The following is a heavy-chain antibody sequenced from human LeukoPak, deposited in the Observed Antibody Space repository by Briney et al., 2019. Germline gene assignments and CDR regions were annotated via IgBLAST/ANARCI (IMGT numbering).Heavy chain of an antibody. CDR3: ARGSGVTPFDY. D-gene: IGHD1-26*01. J-gene: IGHJ4*02. CDR2: IKQDGSEK. V-gene: IGHV3-7*01. CDR1: GFTFSSYW. Sequence: PGGSLRLSCAASGFTFSSYWVSWVRQAPGKGLEWVANIKQDGSEKYYVDSVKGRFTISRDNAKNSLYLQMNSLRAEDTAVYYCARGSGVTPFDYWGQGTLVTVSS.